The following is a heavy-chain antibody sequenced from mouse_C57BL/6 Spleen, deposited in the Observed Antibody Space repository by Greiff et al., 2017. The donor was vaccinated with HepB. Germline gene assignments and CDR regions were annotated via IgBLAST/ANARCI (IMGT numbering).Heavy chain of an antibody. D-gene: IGHD4-1*01. CDR3: AREAGTGYAMDY. Sequence: EVNVVESGGGLVKPGGSLKLSCAASGFTFSDYGMHWVRQAPEKGLEWVAYISSGSSTIYYADTVKGRFTISRDNAKNTLFLQMTSLRSEDTAMYYCAREAGTGYAMDYWGQGTSVTVSS. CDR1: GFTFSDYG. CDR2: ISSGSSTI. V-gene: IGHV5-17*01. J-gene: IGHJ4*01.